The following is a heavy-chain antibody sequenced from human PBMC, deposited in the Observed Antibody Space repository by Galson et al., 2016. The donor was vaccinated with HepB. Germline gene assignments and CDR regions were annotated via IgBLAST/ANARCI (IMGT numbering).Heavy chain of an antibody. D-gene: IGHD2/OR15-2a*01. CDR1: PINLNTYA. J-gene: IGHJ4*02. V-gene: IGHV3-23*01. CDR2: ISGSGGST. Sequence: SLRLSCAASPINLNTYAMSWVRQAPGKGLEWVSGISGSGGSTFYADSVKGRFTITRDKSKNTVFLQMNSLRADATAVYYCAKDRSGRFYFPSGDFDYWGQGALVTVSS. CDR3: AKDRSGRFYFPSGDFDY.